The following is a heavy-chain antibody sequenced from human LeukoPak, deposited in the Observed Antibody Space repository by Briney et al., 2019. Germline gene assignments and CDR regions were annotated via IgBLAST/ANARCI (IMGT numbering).Heavy chain of an antibody. CDR2: ISYDGSNK. Sequence: GGSLRLSCAASGFTFSSCGMHWVRQAPGKGLEWVAVISYDGSNKYYADSVKGRFTISRDNSKNTLYLQMNSLRAEDTAVYYCHTVTTVFDYWGQGTLVTVSS. V-gene: IGHV3-30*03. CDR1: GFTFSSCG. J-gene: IGHJ4*02. D-gene: IGHD4-17*01. CDR3: HTVTTVFDY.